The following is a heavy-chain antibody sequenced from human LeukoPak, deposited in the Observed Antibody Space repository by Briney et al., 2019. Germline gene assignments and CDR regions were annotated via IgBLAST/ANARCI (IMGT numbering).Heavy chain of an antibody. D-gene: IGHD3-10*01. CDR2: ISAYNGNT. CDR1: GYTFTSYG. J-gene: IGHJ3*01. CDR3: AGSVDRAGSV. Sequence: ASVKVSCKASGYTFTSYGISWVRQAPGQGLEWMGWISAYNGNTNYAQKFQGRVTMTRDTSISTAYMELSRLRSDDTAVYYCAGSVDRAGSVWGQGTMVTVSS. V-gene: IGHV1-18*01.